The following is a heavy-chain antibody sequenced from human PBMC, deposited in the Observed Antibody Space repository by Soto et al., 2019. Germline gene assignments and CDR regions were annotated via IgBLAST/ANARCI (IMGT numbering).Heavy chain of an antibody. CDR1: GGSISTSSYY. CDR3: ARTIAARPASYYYYYMDV. J-gene: IGHJ6*03. V-gene: IGHV4-39*07. Sequence: SETLSLTCTVSGGSISTSSYYWGWIRQPPGKGLEWIGSIYYSGSTNYNLSLKSRVTISADTSKNQFSLKLSSVTAADTAVYYCARTIAARPASYYYYYMDVWGKGTTVTVSS. D-gene: IGHD6-6*01. CDR2: IYYSGST.